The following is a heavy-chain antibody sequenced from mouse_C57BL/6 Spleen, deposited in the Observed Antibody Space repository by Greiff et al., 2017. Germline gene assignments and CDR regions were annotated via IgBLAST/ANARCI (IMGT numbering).Heavy chain of an antibody. Sequence: EVHLVESGAELVRPGASVKLSCTASGFNIKDDYMHWVKQRPEQGLEWIGWIDPENGDTEYASKFQGKATITADTSSNTAYLQLSSLTSEDTAVYYCTTYYGSSYWFAYWGQGTLVTVSA. D-gene: IGHD1-1*01. V-gene: IGHV14-4*01. CDR1: GFNIKDDY. CDR3: TTYYGSSYWFAY. CDR2: IDPENGDT. J-gene: IGHJ3*01.